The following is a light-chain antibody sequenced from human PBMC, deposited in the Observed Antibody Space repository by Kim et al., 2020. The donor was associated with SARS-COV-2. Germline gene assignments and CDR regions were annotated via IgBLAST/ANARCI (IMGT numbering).Light chain of an antibody. J-gene: IGKJ1*01. V-gene: IGKV1-27*01. CDR3: QEYNSAPWT. CDR2: AAS. CDR1: QGITNY. Sequence: ASVGDRVTITCRASQGITNYLAWYQQKPGKVPRLLIYAASTLQSGVPSRFSGSGSGTDFTLTISSLQPEDVATYYCQEYNSAPWTFGQGTKVDIK.